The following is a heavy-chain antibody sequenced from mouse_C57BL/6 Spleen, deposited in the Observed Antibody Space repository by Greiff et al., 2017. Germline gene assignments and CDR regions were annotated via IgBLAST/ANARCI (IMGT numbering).Heavy chain of an antibody. Sequence: EVQGVESGGGLVKPGGSLKLSCAASGFTFSDYGMHWVRQAPEKGLEWVAYISSGSSTLYYADTVKGRFTFSRDNDKNTLCLQMASIRSDDTDMDYCARRYGSSYFYAMDYWGQGTSVTVSS. V-gene: IGHV5-17*01. CDR3: ARRYGSSYFYAMDY. D-gene: IGHD1-1*01. J-gene: IGHJ4*01. CDR2: ISSGSSTL. CDR1: GFTFSDYG.